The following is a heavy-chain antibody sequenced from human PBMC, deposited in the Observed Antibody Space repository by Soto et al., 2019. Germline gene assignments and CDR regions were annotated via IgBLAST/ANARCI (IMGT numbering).Heavy chain of an antibody. CDR2: VRSKAYGGTT. Sequence: PGGSLRLSCTASGFTFGDYAMNWVRQAPGKGLEWVGFVRSKAYGGTTEYAASVKGRFTISRDDSKTIAYLQMNSLKTEDTAVYHCAGSSGAAECFGFWGQVTLFTVSS. CDR1: GFTFGDYA. CDR3: AGSSGAAECFGF. J-gene: IGHJ4*02. D-gene: IGHD1-26*01. V-gene: IGHV3-49*04.